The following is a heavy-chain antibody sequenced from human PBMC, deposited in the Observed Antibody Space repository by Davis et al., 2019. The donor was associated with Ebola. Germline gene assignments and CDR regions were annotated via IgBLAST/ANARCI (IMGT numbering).Heavy chain of an antibody. D-gene: IGHD3-3*01. CDR1: GFTFSSYW. CDR3: AGTPYYDFWSGHYWYYGMDV. Sequence: HTGGSLRLSCAASGFTFSSYWMHWVRQAPGKGLVWVSRINSDGSSTSYADSVKGRFTISRDNAKNTLYLQMNSLRAEDTAVYYCAGTPYYDFWSGHYWYYGMDVWGQGTTVTVSS. V-gene: IGHV3-74*01. CDR2: INSDGSST. J-gene: IGHJ6*02.